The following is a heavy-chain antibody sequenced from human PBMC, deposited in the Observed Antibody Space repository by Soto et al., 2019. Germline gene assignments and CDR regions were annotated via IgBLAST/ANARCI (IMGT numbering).Heavy chain of an antibody. CDR2: IYTSGCT. V-gene: IGHV4-4*07. J-gene: IGHJ4*02. CDR1: GGSITSYY. CDR3: ARTSSSWYYFDF. Sequence: LSLTCTVSGGSITSYYWSWIRQPVGRGLEWIGRIYTSGCTNYNPSLKSRVTMSVDRSKNQFSLRLSSATAADTAVYYCARTSSSWYYFDFWGQGTLVTVSS. D-gene: IGHD6-13*01.